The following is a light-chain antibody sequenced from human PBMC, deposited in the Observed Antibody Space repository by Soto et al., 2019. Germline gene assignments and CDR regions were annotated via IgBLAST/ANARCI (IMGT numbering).Light chain of an antibody. J-gene: IGLJ3*02. CDR2: EVS. CDR1: SSDVGAYNY. Sequence: QSALTQPPSASGSPGQSVAISCTGTSSDVGAYNYVSWYQQHPGKAPKLMIYEVSKRPSGVPDRFSGSKSGNTASLTISGLQAEDEADYYCSSYTISTTRVFGGGTKVTVL. V-gene: IGLV2-8*01. CDR3: SSYTISTTRV.